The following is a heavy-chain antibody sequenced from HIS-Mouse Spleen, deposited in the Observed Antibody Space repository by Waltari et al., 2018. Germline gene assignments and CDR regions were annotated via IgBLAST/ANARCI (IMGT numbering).Heavy chain of an antibody. CDR1: GFTFSTYG. Sequence: QVQLVESGGGVVQPGRSLRLSCAASGFTFSTYGMHRVRQAPGKGLGWVAVISYDGSNKYYADSVKGRFTISRDNSKNTLYLQMNSLRAEDTAVYYCAKASSGWLDYWGQGTLVTVSS. CDR2: ISYDGSNK. CDR3: AKASSGWLDY. D-gene: IGHD6-19*01. V-gene: IGHV3-30*18. J-gene: IGHJ4*02.